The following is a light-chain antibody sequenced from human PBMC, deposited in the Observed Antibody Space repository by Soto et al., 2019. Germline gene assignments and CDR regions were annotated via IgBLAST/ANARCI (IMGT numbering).Light chain of an antibody. V-gene: IGKV3-20*01. J-gene: IGKJ1*01. CDR1: QSISSNY. CDR2: GAS. CDR3: HQYGSAPAWT. Sequence: EIVLTQSPGTLSLFPGEGATLSCRASQSISSNYLAWYQHKPGQAPRLLIHGASNRATGIPDRFSGAGSGTDFTLTISRLEPEDFAVYYCHQYGSAPAWTFGQGTKVEIK.